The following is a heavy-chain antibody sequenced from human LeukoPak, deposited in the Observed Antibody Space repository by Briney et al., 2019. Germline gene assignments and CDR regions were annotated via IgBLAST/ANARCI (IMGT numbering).Heavy chain of an antibody. CDR3: ARLDQLIQNYWYFDL. Sequence: PSETLSLTCTVSGGSISSSSYYWGWIRQPPGKGLEWIGSIYYSGSTYYNPSLKSRVTISVDTSKNQFSLRLSSVIAADTAVHYCARLDQLIQNYWYFDLWGRGTLVTVSS. V-gene: IGHV4-39*07. J-gene: IGHJ2*01. CDR1: GGSISSSSYY. CDR2: IYYSGST. D-gene: IGHD1/OR15-1a*01.